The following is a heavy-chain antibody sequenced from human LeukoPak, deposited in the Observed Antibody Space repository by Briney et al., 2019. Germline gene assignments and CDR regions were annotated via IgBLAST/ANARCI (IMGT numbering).Heavy chain of an antibody. D-gene: IGHD2/OR15-2a*01. Sequence: PGGSLRLSCAASGNYWMRWVRQVPGKGLVWVSHINSDGSWTSYADSVKGQFTISKDNAKNTVYLQMNSLRAEDTAVYYCVSFYETYWGRGTLVTVSS. J-gene: IGHJ4*02. V-gene: IGHV3-74*01. CDR1: GNYW. CDR2: INSDGSWT. CDR3: VSFYETY.